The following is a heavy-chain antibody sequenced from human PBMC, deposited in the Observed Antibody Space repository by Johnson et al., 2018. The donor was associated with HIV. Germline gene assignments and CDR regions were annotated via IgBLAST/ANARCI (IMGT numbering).Heavy chain of an antibody. CDR1: GFSVSDSY. Sequence: VQLVESGGGLVQPEGSLRLSCGASGFSVSDSYMNWVRQAPGQGLEWVPVLYSGGNTYYADSVRGRFTISRDTSKNTLYLQMSSLKVEDTALYYCARDGESQHLPLGDALDVWGRGTMVIVSS. J-gene: IGHJ3*01. CDR3: ARDGESQHLPLGDALDV. V-gene: IGHV3-66*01. CDR2: LYSGGNT. D-gene: IGHD6-13*01.